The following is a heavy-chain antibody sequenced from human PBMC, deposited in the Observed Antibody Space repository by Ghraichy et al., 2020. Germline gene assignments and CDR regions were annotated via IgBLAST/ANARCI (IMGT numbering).Heavy chain of an antibody. Sequence: SETLSLTCTVSGGSISSYYWSWIRQPPGKGLEWIGYIYYSGSTNYNPSLKSRVTISVDTSKNQFSLKLSSVTAADTAVYYCARNFWVTTVVGTSWFDPWGQGTLVTVSS. J-gene: IGHJ5*02. CDR1: GGSISSYY. CDR3: ARNFWVTTVVGTSWFDP. D-gene: IGHD3-3*01. V-gene: IGHV4-59*01. CDR2: IYYSGST.